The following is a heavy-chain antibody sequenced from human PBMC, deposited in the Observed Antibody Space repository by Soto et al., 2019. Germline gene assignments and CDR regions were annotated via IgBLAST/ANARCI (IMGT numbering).Heavy chain of an antibody. J-gene: IGHJ4*02. D-gene: IGHD6-19*01. Sequence: EVQLLDSGGGLVQPGGSLRLSCAASGFSFSAYAMSWVRQAPGKGLEWVSSISRRGDTTYYADSVKGRFTISRANSKNPLYLQMTPLTAAATAVYFCAKLPIAVASNTYVFDYWGQGTQVTVSS. CDR1: GFSFSAYA. V-gene: IGHV3-23*01. CDR2: ISRRGDTT. CDR3: AKLPIAVASNTYVFDY.